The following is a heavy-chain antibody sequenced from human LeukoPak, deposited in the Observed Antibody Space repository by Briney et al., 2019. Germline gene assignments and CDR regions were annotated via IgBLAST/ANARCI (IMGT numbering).Heavy chain of an antibody. V-gene: IGHV3-48*01. CDR2: ISSSSRTV. CDR3: AREPWELRRGDAFDI. J-gene: IGHJ3*02. D-gene: IGHD1-26*01. CDR1: GFTFTSAS. Sequence: GGSLRLSCAASGFTFTSASMNWVRQAPGKGLEWISYISSSSRTVHYADSVKGRFTISRDNSKNTLYLQMNSLRAEDTAVYYCAREPWELRRGDAFDIWGQGTMVTVSS.